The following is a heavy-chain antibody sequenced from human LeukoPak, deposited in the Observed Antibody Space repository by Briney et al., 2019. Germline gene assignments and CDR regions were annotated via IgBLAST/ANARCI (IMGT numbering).Heavy chain of an antibody. CDR3: ARAPTRTTIFGVVIIGWFDP. D-gene: IGHD3-3*01. V-gene: IGHV1-69*13. CDR1: GYTFTSYA. J-gene: IGHJ5*02. CDR2: IIPIFGTA. Sequence: SVKVSCKASGYTFTSYAISWVRQAPGQGLEWMGGIIPIFGTANYAQKFQGRVTITADESTSTAYMELSSLRSEDTAVYYCARAPTRTTIFGVVIIGWFDPWGQGTLVTVSS.